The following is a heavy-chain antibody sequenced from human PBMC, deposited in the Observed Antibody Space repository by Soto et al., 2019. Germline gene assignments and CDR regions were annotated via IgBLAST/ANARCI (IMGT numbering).Heavy chain of an antibody. CDR3: ARTAPMDAGDKYYYDF. CDR1: GGTFSTFV. J-gene: IGHJ4*02. V-gene: IGHV1-69*01. Sequence: QVQLVQSGAEVKKTGSSVKVSCKTSGGTFSTFVISWVRQAPGQGLEWMGGIIPFFGTAEYSQKFEDRITITADESTNTVYMDLRSLTSEDTAIYYCARTAPMDAGDKYYYDFWGQVDLVAVSS. D-gene: IGHD3-16*01. CDR2: IIPFFGTA.